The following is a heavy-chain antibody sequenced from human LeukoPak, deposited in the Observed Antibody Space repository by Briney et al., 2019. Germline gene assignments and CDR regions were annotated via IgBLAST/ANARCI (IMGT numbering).Heavy chain of an antibody. CDR1: GFTFSSYS. V-gene: IGHV3-21*01. CDR2: ISSSSSYI. J-gene: IGHJ4*02. D-gene: IGHD4-17*01. CDR3: ARGLTSVTTPNY. Sequence: GGSLRLSCAASGFTFSSYSMNWVRQAPGKGLEWVSSISSSSSYIYYADSVKGRFTVSRDNAKNSLYLQMNSLRVDDAAIYYCARGLTSVTTPNYWGQGILVTVSS.